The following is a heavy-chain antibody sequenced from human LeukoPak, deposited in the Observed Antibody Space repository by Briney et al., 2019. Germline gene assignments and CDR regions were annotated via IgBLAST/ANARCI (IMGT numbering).Heavy chain of an antibody. J-gene: IGHJ4*02. CDR3: ARDDTVTSHFDY. CDR1: GFTFSSYG. Sequence: NPGGSLRLSCAASGFTFSSYGMHWVRQAPGKGLEWVAVISYDGSNKYYADSVKGRFTISRDDAQNSLYLQMNSLRAEDTAVYYCARDDTVTSHFDYWGQGTLVTVSS. D-gene: IGHD4-11*01. V-gene: IGHV3-30*12. CDR2: ISYDGSNK.